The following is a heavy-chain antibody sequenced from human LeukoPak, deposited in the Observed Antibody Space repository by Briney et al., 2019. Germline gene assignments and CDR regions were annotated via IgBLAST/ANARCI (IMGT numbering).Heavy chain of an antibody. CDR2: IQKDGSEA. CDR3: ARLYQHDSSTYRPVDY. D-gene: IGHD3-22*01. CDR1: GFTLSNYW. J-gene: IGHJ4*02. V-gene: IGHV3-7*01. Sequence: GGSLRLSCTTSGFTLSNYWMTWVRQAPGKGLEWVAKIQKDGSEAYYVDSMEGRFTISRDDAKNSLYLQMNSLRAEDTAVYYCARLYQHDSSTYRPVDYWGQGTLVSVSS.